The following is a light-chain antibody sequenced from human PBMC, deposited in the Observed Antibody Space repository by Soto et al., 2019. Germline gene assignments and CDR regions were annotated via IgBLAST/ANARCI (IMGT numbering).Light chain of an antibody. CDR3: CLYAVTFYV. CDR1: SSDVGTYDF. J-gene: IGLJ1*01. Sequence: QSVLTQPRSVPGSPGQSVTISCTGTSSDVGTYDFVSWYQQHPGKAPRLMIFDVSERPSGVPDRFSGSKSGNTASLTISGLQAEGEADYYCCLYAVTFYVFGTGTKVTVL. CDR2: DVS. V-gene: IGLV2-11*01.